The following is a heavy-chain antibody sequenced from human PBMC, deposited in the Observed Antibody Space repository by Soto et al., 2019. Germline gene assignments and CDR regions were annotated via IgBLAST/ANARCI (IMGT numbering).Heavy chain of an antibody. CDR1: GYTFNTYF. V-gene: IGHV1-18*01. J-gene: IGHJ4*02. CDR2: ISPHNGNT. CDR3: ARDTGNSFDY. Sequence: VQSGGELKKPGASVKVSCNTSGYTFNTYFITWVRQAPGQGLEWMGWISPHNGNTNYAEKFQGRVTMTADTITKTAYMELRNLRIDDTAVYYCARDTGNSFDYWGQGTPVTVSS.